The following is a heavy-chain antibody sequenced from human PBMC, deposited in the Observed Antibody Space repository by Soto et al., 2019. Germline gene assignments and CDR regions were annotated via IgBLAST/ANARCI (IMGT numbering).Heavy chain of an antibody. V-gene: IGHV4-39*01. D-gene: IGHD6-19*01. CDR3: ARRGATIYSSGWYPYYYYMDV. Sequence: PSETLSLTCTVSGGSISSSSYYWGWIRHPPGKGLEGIGSIYYSGSTYYNPSLKSRVTISVDTSKNQFSLKLSSVTAADTAVYYCARRGATIYSSGWYPYYYYMDVWGKGTTVTVSS. CDR2: IYYSGST. CDR1: GGSISSSSYY. J-gene: IGHJ6*03.